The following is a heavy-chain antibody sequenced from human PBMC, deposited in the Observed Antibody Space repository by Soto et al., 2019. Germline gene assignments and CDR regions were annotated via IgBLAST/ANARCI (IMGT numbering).Heavy chain of an antibody. CDR1: GFTFSDHY. D-gene: IGHD3-22*01. V-gene: IGHV3-72*01. CDR3: ARVLYYYDSTGYYTDRGAFDI. CDR2: TRNKANSYTT. Sequence: GGSLRLSCAASGFTFSDHYMDWVHQAPGKGLVWVGRTRNKANSYTTEYAASVKGRFTISRDDSKNSLYLQMNSLKIEDTAVYYCARVLYYYDSTGYYTDRGAFDIWGLGTMVTVS. J-gene: IGHJ3*02.